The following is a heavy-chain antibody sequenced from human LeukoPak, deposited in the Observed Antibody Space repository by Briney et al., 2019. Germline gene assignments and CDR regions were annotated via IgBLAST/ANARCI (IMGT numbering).Heavy chain of an antibody. D-gene: IGHD2-15*01. CDR3: AKNADRGAYCRGGSCYPYYYYYMDV. V-gene: IGHV3-23*01. J-gene: IGHJ6*03. CDR1: GITFSSYG. Sequence: GSLRLSCAASGITFSSYGMSWVRQVPGKGLEWVSSISHTGGSPYYADSVKGRFTVSRDNSKNTLYLQMNSLTVEDTAIYYCAKNADRGAYCRGGSCYPYYYYYMDVWGTGTTVTISS. CDR2: ISHTGGSP.